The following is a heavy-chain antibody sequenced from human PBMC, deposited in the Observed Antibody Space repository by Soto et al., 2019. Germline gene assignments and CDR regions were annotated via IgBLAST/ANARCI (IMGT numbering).Heavy chain of an antibody. J-gene: IGHJ6*03. Sequence: QVQLQESGPGLVKPSQTLSLTSTVSGGSISSGGYYWSWIRQDPGKGLEWSGYIYYSGGTYYNPYLKRRVTISVDTSKNQFSLQLSSVTAADTAVYYCASDGRYYYSYMDVWGKGTTVTVSS. CDR1: GGSISSGGYY. CDR3: ASDGRYYYSYMDV. CDR2: IYYSGGT. V-gene: IGHV4-31*03.